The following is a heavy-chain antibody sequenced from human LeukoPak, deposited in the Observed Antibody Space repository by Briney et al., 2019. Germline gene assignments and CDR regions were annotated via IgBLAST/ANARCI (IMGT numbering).Heavy chain of an antibody. Sequence: GGSLRLSCAASGFTFSNYAISWVRQAPGKGLEWVSGISGSGGSTYYADSVKGRFTISRDNSTNTLYLQMNSLRAEDTAVYYCAKGDDYVWGSYRYTGKNFDYWGQGTLVTVSS. V-gene: IGHV3-23*01. CDR1: GFTFSNYA. D-gene: IGHD3-16*02. CDR3: AKGDDYVWGSYRYTGKNFDY. CDR2: ISGSGGST. J-gene: IGHJ4*02.